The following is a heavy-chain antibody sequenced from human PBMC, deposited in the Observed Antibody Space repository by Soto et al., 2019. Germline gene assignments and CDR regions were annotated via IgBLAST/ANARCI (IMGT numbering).Heavy chain of an antibody. J-gene: IGHJ4*01. CDR1: GFTFTIYA. Sequence: PGGSLRLSCAASGFTFTIYAMSWVRQAPGKGLEWVSAITGSGGSTYYADSVKGRFTISRDNSKNTLYLQMNSLRAEDTAVYYCAKARGAMVRGAAFYFDYWGQEPWSPSPQ. CDR3: AKARGAMVRGAAFYFDY. CDR2: ITGSGGST. D-gene: IGHD3-10*01. V-gene: IGHV3-23*01.